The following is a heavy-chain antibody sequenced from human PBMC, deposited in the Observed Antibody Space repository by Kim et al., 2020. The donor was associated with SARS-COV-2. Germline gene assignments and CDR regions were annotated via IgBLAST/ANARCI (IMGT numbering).Heavy chain of an antibody. CDR1: GYNFHSYW. D-gene: IGHD3-16*01. J-gene: IGHJ4*02. CDR3: ARSAGPYDYYFDY. CDR2: IYPGDSDI. Sequence: GESLKISCKGSGYNFHSYWIGWVRQMPGKGLEWMGIIYPGDSDIRYSPSFQGQVTISADKATTTAYLQWSSLKASDTAIYYCARSAGPYDYYFDYWGQGTLVTFSS. V-gene: IGHV5-51*01.